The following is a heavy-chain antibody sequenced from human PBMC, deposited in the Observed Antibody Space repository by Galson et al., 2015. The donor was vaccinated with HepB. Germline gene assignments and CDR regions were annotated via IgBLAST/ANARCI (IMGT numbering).Heavy chain of an antibody. CDR3: GGSYSSLFDY. V-gene: IGHV4-30-2*01. CDR2: IYHSGST. J-gene: IGHJ4*02. CDR1: GGSISSGGYS. D-gene: IGHD1-26*01. Sequence: TLSLTCAVSGGSISSGGYSWSWIRQPPGTGLEWIGYIYHSGSTYYNPSFKSRVTISVDRPKNQFSLKLSSVTAADTAVYYCGGSYSSLFDYWGQGTLVTVSS.